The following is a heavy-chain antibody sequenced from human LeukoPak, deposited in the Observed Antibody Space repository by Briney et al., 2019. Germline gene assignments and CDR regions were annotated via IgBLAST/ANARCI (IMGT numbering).Heavy chain of an antibody. CDR1: IDSFTNYY. CDR3: ARGGYSSSWYSFGNYYFDY. J-gene: IGHJ4*02. V-gene: IGHV4-59*01. CDR2: IYYSGST. D-gene: IGHD6-13*01. Sequence: SETLSLTCAVYIDSFTNYYWNWIRQTPGKGLEWIGYIYYSGSTNYNPSLKSRVTISVDTSKNQFSLKLSSVTAADTAVYYCARGGYSSSWYSFGNYYFDYWGQGTLVTVSS.